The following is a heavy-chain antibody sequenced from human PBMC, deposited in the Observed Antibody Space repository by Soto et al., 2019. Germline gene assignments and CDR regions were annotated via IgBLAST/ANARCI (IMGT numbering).Heavy chain of an antibody. CDR1: GFTFSSYG. J-gene: IGHJ6*03. CDR3: AKSPGPYYYYYMDV. Sequence: PGGSLRLSCAASGFTFSSYGMHWVRQAPGKGLEWVAVISYDGSNKYYADSVKGRFTIPRDNSKNTLYLQMNSLRAEDTAVYYCAKSPGPYYYYYMDVWGKGTTVTVSS. CDR2: ISYDGSNK. D-gene: IGHD3-10*01. V-gene: IGHV3-30*18.